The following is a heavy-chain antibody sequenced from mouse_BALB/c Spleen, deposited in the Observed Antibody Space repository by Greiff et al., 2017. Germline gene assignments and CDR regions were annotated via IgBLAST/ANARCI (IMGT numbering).Heavy chain of an antibody. CDR3: ARDYYGSSYGGYFDY. Sequence: QVQLQQSGAELVRPGVSVKISCKGSGYTFTDYAMHWVKQSHAKSLEWIGVISTYYGDASYNQKFKGKATMTVDKSSSTAYMELARLTSEDSAIYYCARDYYGSSYGGYFDYWGQGTTLTVSS. CDR2: ISTYYGDA. D-gene: IGHD1-1*01. V-gene: IGHV1S137*01. CDR1: GYTFTDYA. J-gene: IGHJ2*01.